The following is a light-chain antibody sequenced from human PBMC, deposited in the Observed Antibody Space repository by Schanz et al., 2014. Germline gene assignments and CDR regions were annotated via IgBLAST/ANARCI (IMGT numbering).Light chain of an antibody. CDR2: DVN. CDR3: CSYAGSYTWV. J-gene: IGLJ3*02. CDR1: SNDVGGYDH. V-gene: IGLV2-11*01. Sequence: SVLTQPRSVSGSPGQSVTISCTGTSNDVGGYDHVSWHQQHPGKAPKVMIYDVNKRPSGVPDRFSGSKSGNTASLTISGLQAEDEADYYCCSYAGSYTWVFGGGTKLTVL.